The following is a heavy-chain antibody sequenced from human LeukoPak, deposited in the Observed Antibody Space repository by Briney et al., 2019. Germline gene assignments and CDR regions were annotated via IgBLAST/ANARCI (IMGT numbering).Heavy chain of an antibody. V-gene: IGHV3-20*04. CDR3: ARGLGSVVGVAAIFDY. J-gene: IGHJ4*02. CDR2: IRWDGGRT. CDR1: GFTFDEYG. Sequence: GGSLRLSCAASGFTFDEYGMSWVRQAPGKGLGCVSGIRWDGGRTDYADCVKDRFPSSRDNAENSLYLQMDSLRAEDTAFYYCARGLGSVVGVAAIFDYWGQGTLVTVSS. D-gene: IGHD2-15*01.